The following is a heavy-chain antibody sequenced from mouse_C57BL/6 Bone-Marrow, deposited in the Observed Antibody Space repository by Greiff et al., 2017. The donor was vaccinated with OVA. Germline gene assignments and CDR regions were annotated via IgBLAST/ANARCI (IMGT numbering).Heavy chain of an antibody. J-gene: IGHJ1*03. D-gene: IGHD5-1*01. V-gene: IGHV5-6*01. CDR3: ASHSVPSYWYFDV. CDR2: ISSGGSYI. Sequence: EVQLVESGGDLVKPGGSLKLSCAASGFTFSSYGMSWVRQTPDKRLEWVATISSGGSYIYYPDSVKGRFTISRDNAKNTLYLQMSRLKSEETALYYGASHSVPSYWYFDVWGTGTTVTVSS. CDR1: GFTFSSYG.